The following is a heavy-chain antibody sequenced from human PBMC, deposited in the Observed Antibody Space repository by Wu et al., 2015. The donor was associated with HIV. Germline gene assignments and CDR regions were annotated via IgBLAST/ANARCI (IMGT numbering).Heavy chain of an antibody. J-gene: IGHJ3*02. Sequence: QVQLVQSGAEVKKPGSSVKVSCKASGGTFSSYAISWVRQAPGQGLEWMGGIIPIFGTANYAQKFQGRVTITADESTSTAYMELSSLRSEDTAVYYCAREKRSYDSSGYYDAFDIWGQGTMVTVSS. V-gene: IGHV1-69*12. CDR2: IIPIFGTA. CDR3: AREKRSYDSSGYYDAFDI. D-gene: IGHD3-22*01. CDR1: GGTFSSYA.